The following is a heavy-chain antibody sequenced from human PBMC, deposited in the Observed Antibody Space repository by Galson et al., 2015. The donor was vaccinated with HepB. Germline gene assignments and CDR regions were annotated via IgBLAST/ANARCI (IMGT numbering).Heavy chain of an antibody. D-gene: IGHD6-25*01. V-gene: IGHV6-1*01. CDR1: GDRVSGYSAG. J-gene: IGHJ4*02. CDR2: TFYRAYWTT. Sequence: CAISGDRVSGYSAGYYWIRQSPPRGLEDLGRTFYRAYWTTEYALSVASRLTITPDTAKNQFALPFKSVTPHDAAVFFCTQSRHLGQGFHYWGQGIMVTVSS. CDR3: TQSRHLGQGFHY.